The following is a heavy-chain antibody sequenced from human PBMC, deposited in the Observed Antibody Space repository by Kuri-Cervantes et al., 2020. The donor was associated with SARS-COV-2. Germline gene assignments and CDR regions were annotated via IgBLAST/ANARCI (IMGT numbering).Heavy chain of an antibody. CDR2: ISAYNGNT. CDR3: ARVDDTAMVITHGAFDI. CDR1: GYTFTSYG. D-gene: IGHD5-18*01. Sequence: ASVKVSCKASGYTFTSYGISWVRQAPGQGLEWMGWISAYNGNTNYAQKLQGRVTMTTDTSTSTAYMELRSLRSGDTAVYYCARVDDTAMVITHGAFDIWGQGTMVTVSS. J-gene: IGHJ3*02. V-gene: IGHV1-18*01.